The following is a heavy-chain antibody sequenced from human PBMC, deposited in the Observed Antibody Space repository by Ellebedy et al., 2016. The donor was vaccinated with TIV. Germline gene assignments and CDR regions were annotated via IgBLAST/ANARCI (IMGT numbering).Heavy chain of an antibody. CDR3: ARVIAAWFDP. D-gene: IGHD2-21*01. CDR2: IRYDGSNK. Sequence: PGGSLRLSCAASGFTFSSYGMHWVRQAPGKGLEWVAFIRYDGSNKYYADSVKGRFTISRDNAKNSLYLQMNSLRAEDTAVYYCARVIAAWFDPWGQGTLVTVSS. V-gene: IGHV3-30*02. CDR1: GFTFSSYG. J-gene: IGHJ5*02.